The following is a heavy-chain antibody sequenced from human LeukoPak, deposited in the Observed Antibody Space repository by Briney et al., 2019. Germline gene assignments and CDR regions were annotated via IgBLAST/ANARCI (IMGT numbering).Heavy chain of an antibody. CDR2: MYYGGST. CDR1: GGSISSNY. Sequence: PSETLSLTCTVSGGSISSNYWSWIRQPPGKGLEWIGYMYYGGSTTYNPSLKSRVTISVDTSKNLFSLRLSSVTSADTAVYYCARTRAAAAWFDPWGQGTLVTVSS. J-gene: IGHJ5*02. D-gene: IGHD6-13*01. CDR3: ARTRAAAAWFDP. V-gene: IGHV4-59*01.